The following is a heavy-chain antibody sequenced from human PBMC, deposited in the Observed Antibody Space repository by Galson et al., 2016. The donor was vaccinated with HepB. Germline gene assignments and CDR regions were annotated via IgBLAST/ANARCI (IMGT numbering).Heavy chain of an antibody. CDR1: GDSVSSDRAS. CDR3: ARDAYVAATGGDGFDY. J-gene: IGHJ4*02. Sequence: CAISGDSVSSDRASWNWIRRTPSRGLEWLGKTEYRAKWLWEYAPSVKGRITINPDTAKNQFSLQLTSVTPEDTAVYYCARDAYVAATGGDGFDYWGQGILVTVSS. CDR2: TEYRAKWLW. V-gene: IGHV6-1*01. D-gene: IGHD6-19*01.